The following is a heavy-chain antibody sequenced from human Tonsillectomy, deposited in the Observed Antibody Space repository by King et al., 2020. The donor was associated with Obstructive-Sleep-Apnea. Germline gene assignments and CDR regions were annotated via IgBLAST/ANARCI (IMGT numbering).Heavy chain of an antibody. CDR2: ISAYNGNT. V-gene: IGHV1-18*01. CDR3: ARGLSVAVAGDFDY. J-gene: IGHJ4*02. D-gene: IGHD6-19*01. CDR1: GYTFTSNG. Sequence: VQLVESGAEVKKPGASVKVSCKASGYTFTSNGINWVRQAPGQGLEWMGWISAYNGNTNYAQKLQGRVTMTTDTSTSTVYMELRSLRSDDTAVYYCARGLSVAVAGDFDYWVQGTLVTVSS.